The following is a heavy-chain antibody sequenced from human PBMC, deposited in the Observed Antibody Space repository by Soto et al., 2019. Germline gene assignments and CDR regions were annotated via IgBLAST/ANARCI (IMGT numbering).Heavy chain of an antibody. D-gene: IGHD1-1*01. CDR1: GYTFTSYA. J-gene: IGHJ4*02. Sequence: QVQLVQSGAEVKKPGASVKVSCKASGYTFTSYAMHWVRQAPGQRLEWMGWINAGNGNTKYSQKFQGRVTITRDTSASTAYMELSSLRSEDTAVYYCARLGNDPTFFDYWGQGTLVTVSS. CDR2: INAGNGNT. CDR3: ARLGNDPTFFDY. V-gene: IGHV1-3*01.